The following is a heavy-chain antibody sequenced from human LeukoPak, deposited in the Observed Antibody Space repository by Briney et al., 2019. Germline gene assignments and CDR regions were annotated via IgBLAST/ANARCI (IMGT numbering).Heavy chain of an antibody. CDR1: GFTFSDYY. CDR3: ARVLHAYLQSSPLNY. V-gene: IGHV3-11*04. J-gene: IGHJ4*02. Sequence: PGGSLRLSCAASGFTFSDYYMSWIRQAPGKGLEWGAYISSSGGTIYYADSVKGRFTISRDNAKNSLYLQMNSLRAEDTAVYYCARVLHAYLQSSPLNYWGQGTLVTVSS. D-gene: IGHD4-11*01. CDR2: ISSSGGTI.